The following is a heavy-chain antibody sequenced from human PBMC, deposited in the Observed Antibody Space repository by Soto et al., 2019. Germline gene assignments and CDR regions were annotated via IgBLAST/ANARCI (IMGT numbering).Heavy chain of an antibody. CDR2: INAGNDKT. CDR3: ARDIPSYYYDSSGYYYAPDFDY. V-gene: IGHV1-3*01. D-gene: IGHD3-22*01. CDR1: GYTFTTYA. Sequence: ASVKVSCKGSGYTFTTYAMHWVRQAPGQRLEWMGWINAGNDKTKYSQKFQGRVTITRDTSASTVYMELRSLRSDDTAVYYCARDIPSYYYDSSGYYYAPDFDYWGQGTLVTVSS. J-gene: IGHJ4*02.